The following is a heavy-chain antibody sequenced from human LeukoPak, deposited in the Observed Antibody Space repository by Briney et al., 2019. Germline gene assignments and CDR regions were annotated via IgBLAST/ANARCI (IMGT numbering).Heavy chain of an antibody. J-gene: IGHJ4*02. V-gene: IGHV3-23*01. CDR1: GFTFSSYA. D-gene: IGHD3-22*01. CDR3: AKWYYDSSGYYFTGFDY. CDR2: ISGSGGST. Sequence: GGSLRLSCAASGFTFSSYAMSWVRQAPGKGLEWVSAISGSGGSTYYADSVKGRFTISRDNSKNTLYLQMNSLRAEDTAVYYCAKWYYDSSGYYFTGFDYWGQGTLVTVSS.